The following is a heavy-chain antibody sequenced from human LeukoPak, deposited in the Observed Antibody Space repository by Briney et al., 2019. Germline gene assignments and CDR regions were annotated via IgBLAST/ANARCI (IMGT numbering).Heavy chain of an antibody. J-gene: IGHJ4*02. D-gene: IGHD6-19*01. CDR2: IYSDGSIT. CDR1: GFSFSDYW. Sequence: GASMRLSCAASGFSFSDYWSCCVRQPREGGLVWLSRIYSDGSITNYADSVKGRFTISRDNAKNTLYLQMNSLRAEDTAVYYCVRDLGSGWSPYYWGQGTLVTVSS. V-gene: IGHV3-74*01. CDR3: VRDLGSGWSPYY.